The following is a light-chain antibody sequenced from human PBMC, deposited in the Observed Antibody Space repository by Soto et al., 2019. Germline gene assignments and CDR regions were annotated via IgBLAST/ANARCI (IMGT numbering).Light chain of an antibody. J-gene: IGLJ1*01. CDR3: SSYTSSSLYV. CDR1: SSDIGGHHF. CDR2: EVT. Sequence: QSVLTQPASVSGSPGQSITISCTGTSSDIGGHHFVSWYQQQSGKAPKLVIYEVTDRPSGVSDRFSGSKSGNTASLTISGLQPEDEADYYCSSYTSSSLYVFGTGTKLTVL. V-gene: IGLV2-14*01.